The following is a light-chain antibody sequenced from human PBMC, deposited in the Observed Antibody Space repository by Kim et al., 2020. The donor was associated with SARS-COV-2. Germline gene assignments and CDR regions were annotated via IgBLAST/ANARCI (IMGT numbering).Light chain of an antibody. CDR3: QQAYSFPPR. CDR2: GVS. Sequence: DIQVTQSPSSVSASVGDRVTITCRASQDIRRWLAWYRQKPGKAPELLIYGVSSLQSGVPSRFSGSGSGTDFTLSISNLQPEDFATYYCQQAYSFPPRFGRGTRLEIK. CDR1: QDIRRW. J-gene: IGKJ5*01. V-gene: IGKV1-12*01.